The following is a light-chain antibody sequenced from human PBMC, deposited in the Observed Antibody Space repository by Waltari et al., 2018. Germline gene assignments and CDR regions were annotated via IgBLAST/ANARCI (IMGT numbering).Light chain of an antibody. CDR2: EVS. CDR3: SSYAGSNTGL. J-gene: IGLJ2*01. Sequence: QAALTQPPSMSGSPGQSVTISCTGTSSDIGGYNRVSWYQQHPGKAPKLMIYEVSQRPSGVSERFAGSKSGNTASLTISGLQAEDEADYSCSSYAGSNTGLFGGGTRLTVL. CDR1: SSDIGGYNR. V-gene: IGLV2-8*01.